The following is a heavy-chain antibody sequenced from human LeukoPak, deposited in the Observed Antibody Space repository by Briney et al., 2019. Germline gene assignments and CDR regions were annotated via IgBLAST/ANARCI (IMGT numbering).Heavy chain of an antibody. CDR2: ISSSGRTI. CDR1: GFIFSSYE. D-gene: IGHD1-20*01. Sequence: PGGSLRLSCAASGFIFSSYEMNWVRQAPGKGLEWVSYISSSGRTIYYADAVKGRFTISRDNAKNSLYLQMNSLRAEDTAVYYCARGDNWNYWGQGTLVTVSS. CDR3: ARGDNWNY. V-gene: IGHV3-48*03. J-gene: IGHJ4*02.